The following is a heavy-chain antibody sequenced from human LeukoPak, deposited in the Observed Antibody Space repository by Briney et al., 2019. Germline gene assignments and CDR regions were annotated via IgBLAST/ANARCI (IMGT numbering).Heavy chain of an antibody. D-gene: IGHD5-24*01. J-gene: IGHJ4*02. V-gene: IGHV3-48*01. CDR2: ISSSSSTM. CDR3: ARDRGRDGYNFDY. CDR1: GFTFSSSS. Sequence: PGGSLRLSCAASGFTFSSSSMNWVGQAPGKGLEWVSYISSSSSTMYYADSVKGRFTISRDNAKNSPYLQMNSLRAEDTAVYYCARDRGRDGYNFDYWGQGTLVTVSS.